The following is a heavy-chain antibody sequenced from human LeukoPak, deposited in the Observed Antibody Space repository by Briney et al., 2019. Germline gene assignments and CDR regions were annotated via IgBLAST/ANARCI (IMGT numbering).Heavy chain of an antibody. V-gene: IGHV4-39*07. Sequence: SETLSLTCIVSGGSIRSSSYYWGWIRQPPGKGLEWIGSMYYTGSTYYNPSLKTRVTISVDTSKNQFSLKLTSVTAADTAAYYCARVRAAANPYYFNYCCRRTMVTAAS. D-gene: IGHD6-13*01. CDR1: GGSIRSSSYY. CDR3: ARVRAAANPYYFNY. J-gene: IGHJ4*02. CDR2: MYYTGST.